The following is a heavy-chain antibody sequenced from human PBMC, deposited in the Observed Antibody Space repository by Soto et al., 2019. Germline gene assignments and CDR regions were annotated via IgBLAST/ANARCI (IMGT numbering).Heavy chain of an antibody. CDR3: ATAGGYCSSTSCLGRGYYYYYGMDV. J-gene: IGHJ6*02. V-gene: IGHV1-24*01. Sequence: QVQLVQSGAEVKKPGASVKVSCKVSGYTLTELSMHWVRQAPGKGLEWMGGFDPEDGETIYAQKFQGRVTMTEDTSTDTAYMELSSLRSEDTAVYYCATAGGYCSSTSCLGRGYYYYYGMDVWGQGTTVTVSS. CDR1: GYTLTELS. D-gene: IGHD2-2*01. CDR2: FDPEDGET.